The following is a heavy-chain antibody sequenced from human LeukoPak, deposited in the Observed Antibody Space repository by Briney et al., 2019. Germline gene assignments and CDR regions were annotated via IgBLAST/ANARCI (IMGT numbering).Heavy chain of an antibody. V-gene: IGHV3-23*01. D-gene: IGHD3-10*01. Sequence: GGSLRLSCAASGFTFSGFAMSWVRRTPGKGLEWVSGISGSGDNTLYADSVKGRFTISRDNSKNTLYLQMNSLRAEDTAVYYCAKAYLNYGSGSYDYWGQGTLVTVSS. CDR3: AKAYLNYGSGSYDY. CDR2: ISGSGDNT. CDR1: GFTFSGFA. J-gene: IGHJ4*02.